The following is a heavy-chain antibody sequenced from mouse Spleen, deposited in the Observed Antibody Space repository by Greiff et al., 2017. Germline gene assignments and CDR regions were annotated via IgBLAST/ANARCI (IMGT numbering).Heavy chain of an antibody. CDR1: GYTFTSYW. V-gene: IGHV1-50*01. Sequence: VQLQQPGAELVKPGASVKLSCKASGYTFTSYWMQWVKQRPGQGLEWIGEIDPSDSYTNYNQKFKGKATLTVDTSSSTAYMQLSSLTSEDSAVYYCARVYYDYDRPFYAMDYWGQGTSVTVSS. J-gene: IGHJ4*01. CDR2: IDPSDSYT. D-gene: IGHD2-4*01. CDR3: ARVYYDYDRPFYAMDY.